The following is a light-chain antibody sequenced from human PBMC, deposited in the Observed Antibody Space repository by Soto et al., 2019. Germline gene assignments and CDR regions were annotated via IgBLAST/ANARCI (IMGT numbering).Light chain of an antibody. CDR2: EVN. Sequence: QSALTQPPSASGSPGQSVTISCTGTSSDVGNYNYVSWYQQHPGKAPKLMIHEVNQRPSGVPDRFSGSKSGNTASLTISGLQTEDEADYYCSSYAGSDNVIFGGGTKPTVL. CDR3: SSYAGSDNVI. J-gene: IGLJ2*01. V-gene: IGLV2-8*01. CDR1: SSDVGNYNY.